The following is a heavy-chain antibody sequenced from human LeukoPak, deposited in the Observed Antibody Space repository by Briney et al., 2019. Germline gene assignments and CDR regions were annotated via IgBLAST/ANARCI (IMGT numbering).Heavy chain of an antibody. CDR1: EFTFSSYS. J-gene: IGHJ4*02. Sequence: GGSLRLSCAASEFTFSSYSMNWVRQAPGKGLEWVANTKQDGSEKYYVDSVKGRFTISRDNAKNSLFLQMNSLRAEDTAVYYCARGGTRGYSPSDYWGQGTLVTVSS. CDR3: ARGGTRGYSPSDY. D-gene: IGHD5-18*01. V-gene: IGHV3-7*01. CDR2: TKQDGSEK.